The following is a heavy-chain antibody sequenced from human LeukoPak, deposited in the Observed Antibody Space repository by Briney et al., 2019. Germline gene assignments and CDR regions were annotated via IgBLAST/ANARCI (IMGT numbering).Heavy chain of an antibody. V-gene: IGHV4-34*01. D-gene: IGHD6-13*01. CDR2: INHSGST. CDR3: ARGPAAAGQYYFDY. J-gene: IGHJ4*02. CDR1: GGSFSGYY. Sequence: SETLSLTCAVYGGSFSGYYWSWIRQPPGKGLEWIGEINHSGSTNYNPSLKSRVTISVDTSKNQFSLKLSSVTAADTAVYYCARGPAAAGQYYFDYWGQGTLVTVSS.